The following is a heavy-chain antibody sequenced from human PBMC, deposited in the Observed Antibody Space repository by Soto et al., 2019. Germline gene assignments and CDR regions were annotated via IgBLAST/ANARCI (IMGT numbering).Heavy chain of an antibody. V-gene: IGHV1-69*06. J-gene: IGHJ5*02. Sequence: VQLGQSGAEVKKPGSSVRVSCEISGDTFSSHTINWLRQAPGKGLEWMGGISPVFGSPNYAEKFQGRVTISAYTSTNKAYMELRSLTSDDTAVYFCAREITGTNNYFEPWGQGTLVTVSS. CDR1: GDTFSSHT. CDR2: ISPVFGSP. D-gene: IGHD1-7*01. CDR3: AREITGTNNYFEP.